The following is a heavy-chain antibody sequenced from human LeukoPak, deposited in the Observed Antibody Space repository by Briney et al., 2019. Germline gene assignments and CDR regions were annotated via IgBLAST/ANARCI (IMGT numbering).Heavy chain of an antibody. Sequence: SETLSLTCAVSGGSISSGGYSWSWIRQPPGKGLEWIGYIYHSGSTYYNPSLKSRVTISVDSSKNQFSLKLSSVTAADTAVYYCARSALLGSGAFDIWGQGTMVTVSS. CDR2: IYHSGST. V-gene: IGHV4-30-2*01. D-gene: IGHD2-15*01. CDR3: ARSALLGSGAFDI. J-gene: IGHJ3*02. CDR1: GGSISSGGYS.